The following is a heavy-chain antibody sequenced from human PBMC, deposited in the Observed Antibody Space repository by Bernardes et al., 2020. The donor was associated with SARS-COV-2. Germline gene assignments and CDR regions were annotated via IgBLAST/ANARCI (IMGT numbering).Heavy chain of an antibody. D-gene: IGHD6-6*01. CDR2: ITGDGGDT. J-gene: IGHJ4*02. CDR3: AKGSQRSRPYYFDY. V-gene: IGHV3-23*01. CDR1: GFTFSSYA. Sequence: GGSLRLSCAASGFTFSSYAMIWVRQAPGKGLEWVSAITGDGGDTWYANSVKGRFTVSRDSSKNTVYLQMYSLRAEDTAVYYCAKGSQRSRPYYFDYWGQGALVTVS.